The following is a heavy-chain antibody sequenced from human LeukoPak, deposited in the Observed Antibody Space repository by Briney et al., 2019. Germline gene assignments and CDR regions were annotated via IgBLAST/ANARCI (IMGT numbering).Heavy chain of an antibody. D-gene: IGHD1-1*01. Sequence: PGGSLRLSCAASGFTFSSYAMSWVRQAPGKGLEWVSAISGSGGSTYYADSVKGRFTISRDNSKNTLYLQMNSLRAEDTALYYCANGWTTAKSYFDYWGQGTLVTVSS. CDR1: GFTFSSYA. V-gene: IGHV3-23*01. J-gene: IGHJ4*02. CDR2: ISGSGGST. CDR3: ANGWTTAKSYFDY.